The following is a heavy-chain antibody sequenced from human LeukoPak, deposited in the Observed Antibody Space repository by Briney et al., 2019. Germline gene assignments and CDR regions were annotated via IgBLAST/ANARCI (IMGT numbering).Heavy chain of an antibody. V-gene: IGHV4-59*01. CDR1: GDSISSYY. D-gene: IGHD2-15*01. Sequence: SETLSLTCTVSGDSISSYYWNWIRQPPGKGLEWIGYVHYSGSSNYNPSLKSRVTMSVDTSKNQFSLNLNSVTAADTAVYCCAKWSESGHAFDIWGQGTMVTVSS. CDR3: AKWSESGHAFDI. CDR2: VHYSGSS. J-gene: IGHJ3*02.